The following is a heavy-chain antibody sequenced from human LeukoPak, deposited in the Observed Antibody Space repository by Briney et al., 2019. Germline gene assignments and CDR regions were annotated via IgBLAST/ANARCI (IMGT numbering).Heavy chain of an antibody. Sequence: SETLSLTCTVSGGSISSGSYYWNWIRQPAGKGLEWMGRIYTSGSTNYNPSLKSRITISVDTSKNQSSLRLSSVTAADTAVFYCARLSTWNDWVDAFDIWGQGTMVTVSS. CDR2: IYTSGST. D-gene: IGHD1-1*01. J-gene: IGHJ3*02. V-gene: IGHV4-61*02. CDR3: ARLSTWNDWVDAFDI. CDR1: GGSISSGSYY.